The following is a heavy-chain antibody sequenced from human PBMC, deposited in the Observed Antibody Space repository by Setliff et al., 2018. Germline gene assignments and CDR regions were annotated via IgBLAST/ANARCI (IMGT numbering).Heavy chain of an antibody. V-gene: IGHV4-59*03. CDR1: GGSISNYY. D-gene: IGHD2-8*02. J-gene: IGHJ4*02. Sequence: SESLSLTCTVSGGSISNYYWSWIRQPPGKGLEWIGYIFDNGNTYYNPSLKSRVTISVDTSKNQFSLKLSSVTAADTALYYCTVYNTGSSKDHYWGQGTPVTVSS. CDR2: IFDNGNT. CDR3: TVYNTGSSKDHY.